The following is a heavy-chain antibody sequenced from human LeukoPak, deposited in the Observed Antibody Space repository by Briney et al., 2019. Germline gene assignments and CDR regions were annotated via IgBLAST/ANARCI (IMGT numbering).Heavy chain of an antibody. D-gene: IGHD2-2*01. CDR1: GFTFANYA. Sequence: PGGSLRLSCAASGFTFANYAMTWVRQAPGKGLEWVSAISGSGGSTYYADSVKGRFTISRDNSKNTLYLQMNSLRAEDTAVYYCAKRENTDIVVVPAAPFDYWGQGTLVTVSS. J-gene: IGHJ4*02. CDR3: AKRENTDIVVVPAAPFDY. CDR2: ISGSGGST. V-gene: IGHV3-23*01.